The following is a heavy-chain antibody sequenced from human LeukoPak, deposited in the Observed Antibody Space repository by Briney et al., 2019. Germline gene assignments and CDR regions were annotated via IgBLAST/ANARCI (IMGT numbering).Heavy chain of an antibody. CDR2: IKSKTDGGTT. V-gene: IGHV3-15*01. D-gene: IGHD3-3*01. Sequence: PGGSLRLSCAASGFTFSNAWMSWVRQAPGKGLEWVGRIKSKTDGGTTDYAAPVKGRFTISRDDSKYTLYLQMNSLKTEDTAVYYCTTERYYDFRSGYSWNFDYWGQGTLVTVSS. CDR1: GFTFSNAW. J-gene: IGHJ4*02. CDR3: TTERYYDFRSGYSWNFDY.